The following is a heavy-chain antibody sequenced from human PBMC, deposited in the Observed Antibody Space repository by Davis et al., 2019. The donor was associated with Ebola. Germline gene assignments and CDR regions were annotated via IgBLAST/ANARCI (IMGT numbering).Heavy chain of an antibody. CDR3: AKVPRDCSGYDCYSYFDY. D-gene: IGHD2-15*01. V-gene: IGHV1-2*02. CDR1: GYTFTGYY. Sequence: ASVKVSCKASGYTFTGYYMHWVRQAPGQGLEWMGWINPNSGGTNHVEKFRGRVTMTRDTSISTAYMELSRLRSDDTAVYYCAKVPRDCSGYDCYSYFDYWGQGTLVTVSS. J-gene: IGHJ4*02. CDR2: INPNSGGT.